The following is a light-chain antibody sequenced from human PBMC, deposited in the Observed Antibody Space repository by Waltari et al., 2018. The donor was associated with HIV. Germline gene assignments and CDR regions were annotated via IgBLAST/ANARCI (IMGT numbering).Light chain of an antibody. CDR3: ASYTNNNHVI. V-gene: IGLV2-14*01. CDR1: NRDVGAYDY. CDR2: DVT. J-gene: IGLJ2*01. Sequence: QSALTQPASVSGFPGLSLTISCTGTNRDVGAYDYLPWYQHHPGRAPKLIIYDVTSRPSGVSNRFSGSKSGNTASLTISGLQAEDEAIYYCASYTNNNHVIFGGGTKLTVL.